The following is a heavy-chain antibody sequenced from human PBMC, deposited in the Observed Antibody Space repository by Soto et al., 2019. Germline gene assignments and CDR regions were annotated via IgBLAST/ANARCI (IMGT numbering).Heavy chain of an antibody. D-gene: IGHD2-2*01. CDR3: ARAFCSSTSCYWFDP. CDR1: GDSVSSNSAA. V-gene: IGHV6-1*01. CDR2: TYYRSKWYN. J-gene: IGHJ5*02. Sequence: SQTLSLTCAISGDSVSSNSAAWNWIRQSPSRGLEWLGRTYYRSKWYNDYAVSVKSRITINPDTSKNQFSLQLSSVTAADTAVYYCARAFCSSTSCYWFDPWGQGTLVTVSS.